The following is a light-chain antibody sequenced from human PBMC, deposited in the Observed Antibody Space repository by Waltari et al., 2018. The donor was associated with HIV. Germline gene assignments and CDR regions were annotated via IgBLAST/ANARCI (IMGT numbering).Light chain of an antibody. J-gene: IGKJ3*01. V-gene: IGKV1-9*01. CDR3: QRLNSYRFT. CDR2: TAS. CDR1: QGISSY. Sequence: DIQMTQSPSTLSASVGDRVTITCRASQGISSYLAWYQQKPGKAPKLLIYTASILQSGVPSRFSGSGSGTEFTLTISSLQPEDFATYYCQRLNSYRFTFGPGTKVDIK.